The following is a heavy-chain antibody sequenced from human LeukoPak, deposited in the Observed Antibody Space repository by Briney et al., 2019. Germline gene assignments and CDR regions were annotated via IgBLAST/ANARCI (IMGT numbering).Heavy chain of an antibody. V-gene: IGHV4-38-2*02. Sequence: PSETLSLTCAVSGYSISSSYYWGWIRQPPGKGLEWIGSIYHSGSTYYNPSLKSRVTISVDTSKNQLSLKLSSVTAADTAVYYCAREKTVTTKAFDIWGQGTMVTVSS. CDR2: IYHSGST. D-gene: IGHD4-17*01. CDR1: GYSISSSYY. J-gene: IGHJ3*02. CDR3: AREKTVTTKAFDI.